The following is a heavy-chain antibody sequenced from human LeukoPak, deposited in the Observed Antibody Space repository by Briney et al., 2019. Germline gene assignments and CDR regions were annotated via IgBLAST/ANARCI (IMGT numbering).Heavy chain of an antibody. CDR3: ARHLRVLRFLEWLSHFDY. V-gene: IGHV4-38-2*01. CDR2: IYHSGST. J-gene: IGHJ4*02. D-gene: IGHD3-3*01. Sequence: SETLSLTCAVSGYSISSGYYWGWIRQPPGEGLERIGSIYHSGSTYYNPSLKSRVTISVDTSKNQFSLKLSSVTAADTAVYYCARHLRVLRFLEWLSHFDYWGQGTLVTVSS. CDR1: GYSISSGYY.